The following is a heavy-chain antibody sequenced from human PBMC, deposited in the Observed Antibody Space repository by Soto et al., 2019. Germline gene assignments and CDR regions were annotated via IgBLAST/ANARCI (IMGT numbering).Heavy chain of an antibody. CDR2: IYHSGST. J-gene: IGHJ6*02. CDR3: ASSMATGYYGMDV. CDR1: GGPTSSGGYS. D-gene: IGHD3-10*01. Sequence: SETLSLTCALSGGPTSSGGYSWSWIRQPTGKGLEWIGYIYHSGSTYYNPSLKSRVTISVDRSKNQFSLKLSSVTAADTAVYYCASSMATGYYGMDVWGQGTTVTVSS. V-gene: IGHV4-30-2*01.